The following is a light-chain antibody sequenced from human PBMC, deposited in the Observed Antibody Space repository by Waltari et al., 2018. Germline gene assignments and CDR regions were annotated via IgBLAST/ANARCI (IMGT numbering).Light chain of an antibody. Sequence: QSALTPPASVSESPGPSITISCTGTSSDIGTYNVVSWYQQHPGKAPKLLIYEVTKRPSGVSNRFSGSKSGNTASLTLSGLQAEDEADYYCCSYAGSIASFGTGTKVAVL. CDR3: CSYAGSIAS. V-gene: IGLV2-23*02. CDR1: SSDIGTYNV. J-gene: IGLJ1*01. CDR2: EVT.